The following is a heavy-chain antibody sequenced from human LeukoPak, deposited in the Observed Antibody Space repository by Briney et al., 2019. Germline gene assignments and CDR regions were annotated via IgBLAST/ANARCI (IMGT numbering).Heavy chain of an antibody. D-gene: IGHD1-26*01. Sequence: PGGSLRLSCAASGFTFSSYSMTWVRQAPGKGLEWVSSISSSSYIYYVDSVKGRFTISRDNAKNSLYLQMNSLRAEDTAVYYCANAEIVGATPTYYFDYWGQGTLVTVSS. CDR3: ANAEIVGATPTYYFDY. J-gene: IGHJ4*02. CDR2: ISSSSYI. CDR1: GFTFSSYS. V-gene: IGHV3-21*01.